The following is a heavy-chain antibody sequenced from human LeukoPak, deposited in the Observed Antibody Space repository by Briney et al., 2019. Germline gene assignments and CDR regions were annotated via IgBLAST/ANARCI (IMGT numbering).Heavy chain of an antibody. CDR1: GTHFTYYW. CDR2: NFPGDSDN. CDR3: ARQRRNLLTASPYYYYGMDV. Sequence: GASLKTSFKGSGTHFTYYWNGWGRPLPGKGVGWMGINFPGDSDNRYSPSFQGQVTISADKSISTAYLQWSSLKASDTAICYRARQRRNLLTASPYYYYGMDVWGQGTTVTVSS. V-gene: IGHV5-51*01. J-gene: IGHJ6*02. D-gene: IGHD3-9*01.